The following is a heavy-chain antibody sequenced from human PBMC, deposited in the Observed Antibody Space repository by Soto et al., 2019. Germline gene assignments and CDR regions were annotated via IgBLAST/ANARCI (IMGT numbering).Heavy chain of an antibody. CDR2: IIPLFGTA. V-gene: IGHV1-69*01. J-gene: IGHJ5*02. D-gene: IGHD1-1*01. CDR1: GETFITFA. Sequence: QVQLLQSGAELKRPGSSVNVSCKASGETFITFAITWVRQSPGHGPEWMGGIIPLFGTAHYARRFEDRVTMTADESTSTAYMELRSLTSEDTAIYYCARGSPCSTTTCSLNEVWFDPWGQGTLVTVST. CDR3: ARGSPCSTTTCSLNEVWFDP.